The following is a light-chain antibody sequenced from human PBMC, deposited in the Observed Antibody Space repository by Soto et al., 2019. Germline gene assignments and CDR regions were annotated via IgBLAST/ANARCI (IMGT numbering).Light chain of an antibody. CDR1: SSDVGDHNY. V-gene: IGLV2-14*03. CDR2: AVS. Sequence: QSALTQPASVSGSPGQSITISCTGTSSDVGDHNYVSWYQQQPGKAPKLMIYAVSNRPSGVSNRFSGSKSGTTASLTVSGLQAEDEADYYCSSYTTSSTVIFGGGTKVTVL. CDR3: SSYTTSSTVI. J-gene: IGLJ2*01.